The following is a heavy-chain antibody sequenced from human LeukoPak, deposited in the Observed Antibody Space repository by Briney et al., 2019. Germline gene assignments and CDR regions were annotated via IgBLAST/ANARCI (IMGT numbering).Heavy chain of an antibody. CDR2: IRGSGGST. J-gene: IGHJ4*02. Sequence: AGGSLSLSYAASGFTFSSYAMSWVRQAPGKGLEWVSAIRGSGGSTYYADSVKGRFTISRDNSKKTLYLQLNRQTSAETAVYYCARSSGSYSNYDYWGQGPLVPVSS. CDR1: GFTFSSYA. D-gene: IGHD1-26*01. V-gene: IGHV3-23*01. CDR3: ARSSGSYSNYDY.